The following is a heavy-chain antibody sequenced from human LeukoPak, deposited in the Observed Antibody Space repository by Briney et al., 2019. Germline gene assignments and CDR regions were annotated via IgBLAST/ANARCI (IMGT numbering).Heavy chain of an antibody. D-gene: IGHD6-13*01. J-gene: IGHJ4*02. CDR2: INEGGGEK. CDR3: ARAGAAGTVDY. Sequence: GGSLRLSCAASGFTFRTFWMSWVRQAPGKGLEWVAHINEGGGEKYYVDSVEGRFTISRDNAKNSLFLQMNSLRVEDTAMYYCARAGAAGTVDYWGQGTLVTVSS. CDR1: GFTFRTFW. V-gene: IGHV3-7*03.